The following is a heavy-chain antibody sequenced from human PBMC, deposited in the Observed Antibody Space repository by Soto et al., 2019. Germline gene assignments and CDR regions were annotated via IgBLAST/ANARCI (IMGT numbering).Heavy chain of an antibody. V-gene: IGHV3-30*18. J-gene: IGHJ6*02. Sequence: QVQLVESGGGVVQPGRSLRLSCAASGFTFSSYGMHWVRQAPGKGLEWVAVISYDGSNKYYADSVKGRFTISRDNSKNTLYLQMNSLRAEDTAVYYCAKDGGEYYGMDVWGQGTTVTVSS. CDR3: AKDGGEYYGMDV. CDR1: GFTFSSYG. CDR2: ISYDGSNK. D-gene: IGHD3-16*01.